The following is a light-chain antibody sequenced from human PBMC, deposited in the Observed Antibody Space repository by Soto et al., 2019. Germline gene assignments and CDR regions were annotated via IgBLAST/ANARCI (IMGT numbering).Light chain of an antibody. CDR1: RSLLHSDGNTY. CDR2: QVS. Sequence: VMTQSPLSLPVSPGQPASISCRSSRSLLHSDGNTYLNWFFQRPGQSPRRLIYQVSNRDSGVPDRFSGSGSGTDFTLKISRVEAEDVGGVYYCMQGTNWPYTFAQGTKLDIK. V-gene: IGKV2-30*02. J-gene: IGKJ2*01. CDR3: MQGTNWPYT.